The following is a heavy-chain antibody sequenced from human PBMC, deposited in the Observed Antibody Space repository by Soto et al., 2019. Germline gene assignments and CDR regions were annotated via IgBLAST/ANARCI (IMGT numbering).Heavy chain of an antibody. V-gene: IGHV5-51*01. CDR1: GYSFTSYW. J-gene: IGHJ5*02. D-gene: IGHD2-21*02. CDR3: ARHGLTYCGGDCYSGWFDP. Sequence: PGESLKISCKGSGYSFTSYWIGWVRPMPGKGLEWMGVIYPGDSDTRYSPSFQGQVTISADKSISTAYLQWSSLKASDTAMYYCARHGLTYCGGDCYSGWFDPWGQGTLVTVSS. CDR2: IYPGDSDT.